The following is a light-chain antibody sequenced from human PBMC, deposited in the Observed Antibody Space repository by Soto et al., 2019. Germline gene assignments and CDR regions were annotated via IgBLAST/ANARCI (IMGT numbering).Light chain of an antibody. J-gene: IGKJ5*01. CDR1: PSISTW. Sequence: DIKMTQSPSTLSASVGDRVTITCRASPSISTWLAWYQQKPGKAPKLLIYDASSLESGVPSRFSGSGSGTEFTLTISSLQPDDFATYDCQQYNSYLIAFGQGTRLEIK. V-gene: IGKV1-5*01. CDR3: QQYNSYLIA. CDR2: DAS.